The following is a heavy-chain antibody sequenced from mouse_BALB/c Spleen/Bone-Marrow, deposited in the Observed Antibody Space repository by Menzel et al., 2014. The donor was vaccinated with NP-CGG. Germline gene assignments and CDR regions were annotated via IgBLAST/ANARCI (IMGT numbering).Heavy chain of an antibody. D-gene: IGHD2-3*01. Sequence: VQLKQPGPELVKPGASVKISCETSGYTFTDYTLHWVKQSHGKSLEWIGGVNPNIGGTSYNQKFKGKASLTVNKSSTTAYMELCSLTSEDSAVYYCARGRWYYWGQGTTLTVSS. CDR1: GYTFTDYT. J-gene: IGHJ2*01. CDR3: ARGRWYY. V-gene: IGHV1-22*01. CDR2: VNPNIGGT.